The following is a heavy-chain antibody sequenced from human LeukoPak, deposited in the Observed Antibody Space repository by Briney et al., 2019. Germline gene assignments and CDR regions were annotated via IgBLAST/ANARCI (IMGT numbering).Heavy chain of an antibody. CDR2: IYHSGST. D-gene: IGHD6-6*01. Sequence: SETLSLTCTVSGASINTYYWGWIRQPPGKGLEWIGSIYHSGSTYYNPSLKSRVTISVDTPKNQFSLKLSSVTAADTAVYYCARHSSYSSSGFDYWGQGTLVTVSS. CDR3: ARHSSYSSSGFDY. CDR1: GASINTYY. V-gene: IGHV4-38-2*02. J-gene: IGHJ4*02.